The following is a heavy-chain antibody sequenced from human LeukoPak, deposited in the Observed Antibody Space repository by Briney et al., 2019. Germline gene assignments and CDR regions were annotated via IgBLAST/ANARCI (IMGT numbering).Heavy chain of an antibody. CDR1: GFTFSSYW. V-gene: IGHV3-7*01. D-gene: IGHD1-7*01. CDR3: ARVWGVNWNYVLSDY. CDR2: INHNGNVN. J-gene: IGHJ4*02. Sequence: GGSLRLSCAASGFTFSSYWMNWARQAPGKGLEWVASINHNGNVNYYVDSVKGRFTISRDNAKNTLYLQMNSLRAEDTAVYYCARVWGVNWNYVLSDYWGQGTLVTVSS.